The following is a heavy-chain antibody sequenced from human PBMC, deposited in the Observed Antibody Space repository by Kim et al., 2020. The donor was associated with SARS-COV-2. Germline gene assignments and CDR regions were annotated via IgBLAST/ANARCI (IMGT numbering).Heavy chain of an antibody. CDR3: ARDSFVVVPAAKGAAITNWFDP. CDR2: IWYDGSNK. D-gene: IGHD2-2*01. J-gene: IGHJ5*02. V-gene: IGHV3-33*01. CDR1: GFTFSSYG. Sequence: GGSLRLSCAASGFTFSSYGMHWVRQAPGKGLEWVAVIWYDGSNKYYADSVKGRFTISRDNSKNTLYLQMNSLRAEDTAVYYCARDSFVVVPAAKGAAITNWFDPWGQGTLVTVSS.